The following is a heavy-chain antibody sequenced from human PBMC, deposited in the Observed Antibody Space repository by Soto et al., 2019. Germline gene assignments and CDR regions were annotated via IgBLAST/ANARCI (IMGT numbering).Heavy chain of an antibody. CDR1: GFTFSNYA. J-gene: IGHJ6*02. D-gene: IGHD5-18*01. Sequence: QVHLVESGGGVVQPGRSLRLSCAASGFTFSNYAMHWVRQAPGKGLEWVAVISYDGSDKYNANSVKGRFTISRDNSKNTLYLQMNSLRAEDTAVYYCARDTGPNGYNYYYFGMDVWGQGTTVTASS. CDR2: ISYDGSDK. V-gene: IGHV3-30-3*01. CDR3: ARDTGPNGYNYYYFGMDV.